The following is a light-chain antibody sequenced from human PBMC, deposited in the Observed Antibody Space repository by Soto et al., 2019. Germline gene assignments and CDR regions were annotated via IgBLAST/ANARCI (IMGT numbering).Light chain of an antibody. J-gene: IGKJ1*01. CDR3: QKYNSAPQT. Sequence: DIQMTQSPSSLSASVGDRVTITCRASQTISSYLNWYQHKPGKAPKLLIYAASSLQSGVPSRFSGSGSGTDFTLTISSLQPEDVATYYCQKYNSAPQTFGQGTKVDIK. CDR2: AAS. CDR1: QTISSY. V-gene: IGKV1-27*01.